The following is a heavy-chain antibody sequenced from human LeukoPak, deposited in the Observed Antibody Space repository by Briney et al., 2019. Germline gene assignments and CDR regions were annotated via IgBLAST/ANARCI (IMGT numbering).Heavy chain of an antibody. V-gene: IGHV4-34*01. CDR2: INHSGST. D-gene: IGHD6-19*01. Sequence: SETLSLTCAVYGGSFSGYYWSWIRQPPGKGLEWIGEINHSGSTNYNPSLKSRVTISVDTSKNQFSLKLSSVTAADTAVYYCARSIAVAGRFFDYWGQGTLVTVSS. CDR1: GGSFSGYY. CDR3: ARSIAVAGRFFDY. J-gene: IGHJ4*02.